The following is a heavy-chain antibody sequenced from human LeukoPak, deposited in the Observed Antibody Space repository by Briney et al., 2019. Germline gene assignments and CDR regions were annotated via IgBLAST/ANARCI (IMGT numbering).Heavy chain of an antibody. Sequence: GGSLRLSCAATGFTFSSYAMHWVRQAPGKGLEWVAVISNDGSNEYYADSVKGRFSISRDESKNTLYLQMNSLRAEDTAVYYCARDGNYYESSGYWYYFDSWGQGTLVTVSS. J-gene: IGHJ4*02. CDR2: ISNDGSNE. CDR1: GFTFSSYA. CDR3: ARDGNYYESSGYWYYFDS. D-gene: IGHD3-22*01. V-gene: IGHV3-30*04.